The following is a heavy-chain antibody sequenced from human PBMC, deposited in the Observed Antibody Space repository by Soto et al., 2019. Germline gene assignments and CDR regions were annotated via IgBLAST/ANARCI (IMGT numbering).Heavy chain of an antibody. CDR2: IKSKTDGGTP. J-gene: IGHJ4*02. CDR3: MKVRHPDRMWTFDF. CDR1: GFTFSNAW. Sequence: GGSLRLSCAASGFTFSNAWINWVRQAPGKGLEWVGRIKSKTDGGTPDYAAPVKGRFAISRDDSKNMVYLQMNSLKTEDTGIYYCMKVRHPDRMWTFDFWGQATLVTVSS. V-gene: IGHV3-15*07. D-gene: IGHD2-21*01.